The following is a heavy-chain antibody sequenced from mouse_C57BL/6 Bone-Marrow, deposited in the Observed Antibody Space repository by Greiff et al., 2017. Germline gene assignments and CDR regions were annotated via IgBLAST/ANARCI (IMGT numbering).Heavy chain of an antibody. CDR3: AREEIYYDYGFAY. CDR2: LDPSDSYT. CDR1: GYTFTSYW. V-gene: IGHV1-69*01. Sequence: QVQLQQPGAELVMPGASVKLSCKASGYTFTSYWMHWVKQRPGQGLEWIGELDPSDSYTNYNQKFKGKSTLTVDKSASTAYMQLSSLTSEDSAVYYWAREEIYYDYGFAYWGQGTLVTVSA. J-gene: IGHJ3*01. D-gene: IGHD2-4*01.